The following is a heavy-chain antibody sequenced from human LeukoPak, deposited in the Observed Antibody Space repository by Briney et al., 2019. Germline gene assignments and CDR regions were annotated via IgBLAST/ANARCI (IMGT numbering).Heavy chain of an antibody. CDR2: ISSSGSTI. V-gene: IGHV3-11*04. J-gene: IGHJ4*02. CDR3: AKSGRTSCSTSCYYFDY. Sequence: PGGSLRLSCAASGFTFSDYYMSWIRQAPGKGLEWVSYISSSGSTIYYADSVKGRFTISRDNAKNSLYLQMNSLRAEDTAVYYCAKSGRTSCSTSCYYFDYWGQGTLVTVSS. CDR1: GFTFSDYY. D-gene: IGHD2-2*01.